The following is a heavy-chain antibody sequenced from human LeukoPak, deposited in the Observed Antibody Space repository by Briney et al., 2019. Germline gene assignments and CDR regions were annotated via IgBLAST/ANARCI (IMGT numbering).Heavy chain of an antibody. CDR1: GGSISSSSYY. D-gene: IGHD6-13*01. V-gene: IGHV4-39*07. Sequence: SETLSLTCTVSGGSISSSSYYWGWIRQPPGKGLEWIGSIYYSGSTYYNPSLKSRVTISVDTSKNQFSLKLSSVTAADTAVYYCARDHIAAAGTMTFDYWGQGTLVTVSP. J-gene: IGHJ4*02. CDR2: IYYSGST. CDR3: ARDHIAAAGTMTFDY.